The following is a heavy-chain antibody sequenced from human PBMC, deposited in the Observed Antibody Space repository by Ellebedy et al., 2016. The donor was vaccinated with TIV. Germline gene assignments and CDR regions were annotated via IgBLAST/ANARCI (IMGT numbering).Heavy chain of an antibody. Sequence: GESLKISCAASGFTFDDYTMHWVRQAPGKGLEWVSLISWDGGSTYYADSVKGRFTISRDNSKNSLYLQMNSLRTEDTALYYCAKVSSSGWYVTYFDYWGQGTLVTVSS. J-gene: IGHJ4*02. CDR1: GFTFDDYT. CDR3: AKVSSSGWYVTYFDY. D-gene: IGHD6-19*01. CDR2: ISWDGGST. V-gene: IGHV3-43*01.